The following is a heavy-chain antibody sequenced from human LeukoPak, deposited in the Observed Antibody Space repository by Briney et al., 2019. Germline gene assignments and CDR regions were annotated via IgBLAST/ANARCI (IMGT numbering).Heavy chain of an antibody. Sequence: GASVKVSCKASGYTFTSYGISWVRQAPGQGLEWMGWISAYNGNTNYAQKLQGRVTMTTDTSTSTAYMELRSLRSDDTAVYYCASNIMPENYYDSSGYPWKLDYWGQGTLVTVSS. CDR3: ASNIMPENYYDSSGYPWKLDY. V-gene: IGHV1-18*01. J-gene: IGHJ4*02. CDR1: GYTFTSYG. CDR2: ISAYNGNT. D-gene: IGHD3-22*01.